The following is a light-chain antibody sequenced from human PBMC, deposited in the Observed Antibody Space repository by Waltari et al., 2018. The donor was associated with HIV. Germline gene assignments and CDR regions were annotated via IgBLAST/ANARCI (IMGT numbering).Light chain of an antibody. CDR2: DVS. V-gene: IGLV2-23*02. J-gene: IGLJ2*01. CDR1: NSDVGSYDY. CDR3: CSYAGSSILV. Sequence: QSALTQPASVSGSPGQSITISCTGTNSDVGSYDYVSWYQKHPGKAPPLIIYDVSTRPSGVSSRFSGSKSGNTASLTISGLQADDEANYYCCSYAGSSILVFGGGTKLTVL.